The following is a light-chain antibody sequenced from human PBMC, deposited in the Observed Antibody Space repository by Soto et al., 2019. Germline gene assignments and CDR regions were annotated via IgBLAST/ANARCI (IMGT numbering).Light chain of an antibody. CDR3: QQYDSYPWT. CDR2: DAS. Sequence: IQMTQSPSTLSASVGDRVTITCRASQSINNYLAWYQQKPGKAPKLLIYDASSLESGVPSRLSGSGSGTDFTLNISSLQPDDFATNSCQQYDSYPWTFGQGAKVEIK. V-gene: IGKV1-5*01. J-gene: IGKJ1*01. CDR1: QSINNY.